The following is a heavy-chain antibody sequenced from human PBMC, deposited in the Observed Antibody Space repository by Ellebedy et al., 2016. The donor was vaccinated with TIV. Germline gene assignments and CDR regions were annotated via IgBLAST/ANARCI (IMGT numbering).Heavy chain of an antibody. Sequence: GGSLRLXXAASGFNLRNSAMSWVRQAPGKGLEWVAVIVESGLTDYADSVKGRFTISRDSSKKTLYLQMNSLRVDDTAVYYCTRGYYDILTGYSFFSHYGLDVWGQGTTVTVSS. CDR2: IVESGLT. CDR1: GFNLRNSA. J-gene: IGHJ6*02. V-gene: IGHV3-23*01. D-gene: IGHD3-9*01. CDR3: TRGYYDILTGYSFFSHYGLDV.